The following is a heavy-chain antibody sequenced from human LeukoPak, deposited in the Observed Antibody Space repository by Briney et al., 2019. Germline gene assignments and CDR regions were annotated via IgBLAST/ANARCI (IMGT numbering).Heavy chain of an antibody. CDR3: ARVIVVGIPGAFDS. D-gene: IGHD1-26*01. CDR1: GFTVSSNY. CDR2: IYIGGST. J-gene: IGHJ3*02. V-gene: IGHV3-53*01. Sequence: PGGSLRLSCAASGFTVSSNYMSWVRQAPGKGLEWGSAIYIGGSTYYADSVKGRFTISRDTSKNTLYLQINSLRVEDTAVYDCARVIVVGIPGAFDSWGQGTMVTVSS.